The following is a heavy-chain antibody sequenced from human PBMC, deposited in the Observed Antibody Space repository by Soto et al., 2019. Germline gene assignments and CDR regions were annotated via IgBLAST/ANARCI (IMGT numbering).Heavy chain of an antibody. CDR2: ISYDGSNK. D-gene: IGHD5-18*01. J-gene: IGHJ4*02. Sequence: GGSLRLSCAASGFTFSSYAMHWVRQAPGKGLEWVAVISYDGSNKYYADSVKGRFTISRDNSKNTLYLQMSSLRAEDTAVYYCVKTLQYSYGLPHWGQGTLVTVSS. CDR1: GFTFSSYA. CDR3: VKTLQYSYGLPH. V-gene: IGHV3-30-3*02.